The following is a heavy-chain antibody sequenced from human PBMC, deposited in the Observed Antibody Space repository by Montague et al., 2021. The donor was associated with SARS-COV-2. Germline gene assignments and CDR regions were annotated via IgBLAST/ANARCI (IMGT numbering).Heavy chain of an antibody. Sequence: SLKLSCPASGVNFRSYVMSWVRQVPGKGLEWVSGIYSDESHTNYADSVKGRFTISRDNSKNKVYLEMSHLRAEDTAVYYCASQDYDTLTGFRYHYYGMDVWGQGTTVTVSS. CDR1: GVNFRSYV. D-gene: IGHD3-9*01. J-gene: IGHJ6*02. CDR2: IYSDESHT. CDR3: ASQDYDTLTGFRYHYYGMDV. V-gene: IGHV3-23*03.